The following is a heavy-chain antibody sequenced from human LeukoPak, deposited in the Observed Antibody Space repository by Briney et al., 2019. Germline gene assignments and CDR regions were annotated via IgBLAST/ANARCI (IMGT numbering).Heavy chain of an antibody. CDR1: GGSISSGSYY. Sequence: SETLSLTCTVSGGSISSGSYYWSWIRQPAGKGLEWIGRIYTSGSTNYNPSLKSRVTISVDTPKTQFSLKLSSVTAADTAVYYCARSGYSSGWYTDYWGQGTLVTVSS. D-gene: IGHD6-19*01. CDR2: IYTSGST. V-gene: IGHV4-61*02. J-gene: IGHJ4*02. CDR3: ARSGYSSGWYTDY.